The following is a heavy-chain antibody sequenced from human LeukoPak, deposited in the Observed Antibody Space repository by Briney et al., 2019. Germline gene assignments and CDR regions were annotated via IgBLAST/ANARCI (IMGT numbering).Heavy chain of an antibody. Sequence: PGGSPRLSCAASGFTFSSYWMHWVRQAPGKGLVWVSRINTDGSTTTYADSVKGRFTFSRDNAKNTLYLQMNSLRAEDTAVYYCARAGVAGATGFDYWGQGALVTVSS. CDR1: GFTFSSYW. CDR3: ARAGVAGATGFDY. V-gene: IGHV3-74*01. D-gene: IGHD1-26*01. CDR2: INTDGSTT. J-gene: IGHJ4*02.